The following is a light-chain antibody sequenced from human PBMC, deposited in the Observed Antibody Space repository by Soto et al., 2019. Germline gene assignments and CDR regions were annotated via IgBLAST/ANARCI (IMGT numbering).Light chain of an antibody. V-gene: IGKV3-11*01. CDR2: DAS. CDR3: QQRSNWPRT. CDR1: QSVSSS. J-gene: IGKJ2*01. Sequence: EIVLTQSPATLSLSPGERATLSCRASQSVSSSLGWYQQIPVQAPRLLIYDASNRATGIPARFSGSGSGTDFTLTIRSLEPEEFAVYYCQQRSNWPRTFGQGTKLEIK.